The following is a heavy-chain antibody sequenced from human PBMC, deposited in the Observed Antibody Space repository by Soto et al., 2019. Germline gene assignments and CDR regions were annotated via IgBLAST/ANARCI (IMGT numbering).Heavy chain of an antibody. CDR1: GLSFGTSGVG. D-gene: IGHD4-17*01. J-gene: IGHJ3*02. CDR3: ASMTTVAPAAFDI. V-gene: IGHV2-5*01. CDR2: IYWNDDQ. Sequence: QITLKESGPTLVKPTQTLTLTCTASGLSFGTSGVGVGWIRQPPGKALEWLALIYWNDDQRYRPSLQRSLTITKDNSKNPVVLTMTTVDPVDTATYYCASMTTVAPAAFDIWGQVIMVTVPS.